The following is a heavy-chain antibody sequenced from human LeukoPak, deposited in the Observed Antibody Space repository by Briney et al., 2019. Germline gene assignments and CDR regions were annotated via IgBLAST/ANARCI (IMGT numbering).Heavy chain of an antibody. D-gene: IGHD6-6*01. V-gene: IGHV3-66*01. CDR1: GFSVTSNH. J-gene: IGHJ4*02. CDR3: ARDSSSYYFAY. Sequence: GGSLRLSCAASGFSVTSNHMNWVRQAPGKGLEWVSIIYTGGTTHYADSLNDRFTISRDDSINTLYLQMHSLRAEDTAVYYCARDSSSYYFAYWGQGTLVTVSS. CDR2: IYTGGTT.